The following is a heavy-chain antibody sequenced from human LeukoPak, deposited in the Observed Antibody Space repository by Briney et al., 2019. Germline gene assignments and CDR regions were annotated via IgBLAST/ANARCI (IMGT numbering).Heavy chain of an antibody. CDR1: GFSFSSYS. CDR2: ITSSSTYI. J-gene: IGHJ4*02. Sequence: GGSLRLSCAASGFSFSSYSMNWVRQAPGRGLEWVSSITSSSTYIYYADSVRGRFTSSRDNAKNSLSLEMKSLRAEDTAVYYCARDRPYDIFDRPSFDYWGQGTLVTVSS. V-gene: IGHV3-21*01. CDR3: ARDRPYDIFDRPSFDY. D-gene: IGHD3-9*01.